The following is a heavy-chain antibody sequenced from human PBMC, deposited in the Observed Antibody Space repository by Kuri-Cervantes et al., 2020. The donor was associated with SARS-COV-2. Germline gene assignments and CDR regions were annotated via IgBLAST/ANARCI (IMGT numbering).Heavy chain of an antibody. CDR2: ISYDGSNK. Sequence: GESLKISCAASGFTFSSYAMHRVRQAPGKGLEWVAVISYDGSNKYYADSVKGRFTISRDNSKNTLYLQMNSLRAEDTAVYYCASQGAVYWGQGTLVTVSS. CDR3: ASQGAVY. J-gene: IGHJ4*02. CDR1: GFTFSSYA. V-gene: IGHV3-30-3*01. D-gene: IGHD1-26*01.